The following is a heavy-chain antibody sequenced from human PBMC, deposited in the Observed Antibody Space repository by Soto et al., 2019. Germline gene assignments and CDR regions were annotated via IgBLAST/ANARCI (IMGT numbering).Heavy chain of an antibody. CDR2: IDTYGSAT. CDR1: GFSISGYW. J-gene: IGHJ3*02. CDR3: VRVLKSIGWDNDVFDI. D-gene: IGHD6-19*01. V-gene: IGHV3-74*01. Sequence: GGSLRLSCKGSGFSISGYWMHWVRQAPGKGLVWVSRIDTYGSATKYADSVEGRFSISKDNAENTLYLQMNNLRADDTAVYYCVRVLKSIGWDNDVFDIWGQGTMVTVSS.